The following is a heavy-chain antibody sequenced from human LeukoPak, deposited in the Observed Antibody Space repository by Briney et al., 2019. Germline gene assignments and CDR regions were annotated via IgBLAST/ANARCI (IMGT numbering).Heavy chain of an antibody. J-gene: IGHJ4*02. CDR3: ARDLRRTTGTTSLGGY. D-gene: IGHD1-1*01. CDR1: GFTFSSYA. CDR2: ISSSSSYI. V-gene: IGHV3-21*01. Sequence: PGGSLRLSCVASGFTFSSYALSWVRQAPGKGLEWVSSISSSSSYIYYADSVKGRFTISRDNAKNSLYLQMNSLRAEDTAVYYCARDLRRTTGTTSLGGYWGQGTLVTVSS.